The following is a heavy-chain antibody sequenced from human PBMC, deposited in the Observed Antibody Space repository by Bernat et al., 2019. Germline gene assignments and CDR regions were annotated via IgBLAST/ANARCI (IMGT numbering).Heavy chain of an antibody. Sequence: QVQLQESGPGLVKPSETLSLTCTVSGGSISSYYWGWIRQPPGKGLEWIGSIYYSGSTYYNPSLKSRVTISVDTSKNQFSLKLSSVTAADTAVYYCARSSRYFDWLFPFDYWGQGTLVTVSS. CDR2: IYYSGST. V-gene: IGHV4-39*01. CDR1: GGSISSYY. D-gene: IGHD3-9*01. CDR3: ARSSRYFDWLFPFDY. J-gene: IGHJ4*02.